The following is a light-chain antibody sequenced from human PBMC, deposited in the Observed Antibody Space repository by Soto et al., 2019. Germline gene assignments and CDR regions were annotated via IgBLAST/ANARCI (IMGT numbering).Light chain of an antibody. Sequence: EIVMTQSPATLSVSPGERSTLSCRASQSVSSNLAWYQQKPGQAPRLLIYDASNRATGIPARFSGSGSGTDFTLTISRLEPEDFAVYYCQQRSNWPPEWTFGQGTKGDIK. J-gene: IGKJ1*01. V-gene: IGKV3-11*01. CDR2: DAS. CDR1: QSVSSN. CDR3: QQRSNWPPEWT.